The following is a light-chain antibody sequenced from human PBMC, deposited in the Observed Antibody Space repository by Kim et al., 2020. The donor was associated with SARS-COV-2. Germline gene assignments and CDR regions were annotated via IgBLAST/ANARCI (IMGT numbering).Light chain of an antibody. V-gene: IGLV3-19*01. J-gene: IGLJ2*01. CDR1: SLRRYY. Sequence: SSELTQDPAVSVALGQTVSITCQGDSLRRYYASWFHQKPGQAPVLVIYGNNYRPSGIPDRFSGSNSGNTASLTITGAQAEDEADYYFNSWDSTDNYNYVVFGGGTQLTVL. CDR3: NSWDSTDNYNYVV. CDR2: GNN.